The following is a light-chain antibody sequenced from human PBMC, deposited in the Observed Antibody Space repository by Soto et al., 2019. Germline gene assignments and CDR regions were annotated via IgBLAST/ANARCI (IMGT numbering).Light chain of an antibody. Sequence: VWTNSAATLSLSPRERATLSCMASQSVSPYLAWYQQRPGQPPRLLIYDAFNRATGIPARFSGSGSGTDFTLTISSLEPEDFAVYYCQQRTSWPLTFGQVAKVDIK. J-gene: IGKJ1*01. CDR3: QQRTSWPLT. V-gene: IGKV3-11*01. CDR1: QSVSPY. CDR2: DAF.